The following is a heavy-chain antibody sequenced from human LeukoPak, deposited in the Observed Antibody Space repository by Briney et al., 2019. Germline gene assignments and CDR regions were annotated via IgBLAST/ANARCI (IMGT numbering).Heavy chain of an antibody. CDR1: GGSISSYY. J-gene: IGHJ2*01. CDR2: IYYSEST. D-gene: IGHD6-13*01. CDR3: ARTYGSSGLGYFDL. Sequence: SETLSLTCTVSGGSISSYYWSWIRQPPGKGLEWIGYIYYSESTNYSPSLKSRLTISVDTSKNQFSLKLSSVTAADTAVYYCARTYGSSGLGYFDLWGRGTLVTVSS. V-gene: IGHV4-59*01.